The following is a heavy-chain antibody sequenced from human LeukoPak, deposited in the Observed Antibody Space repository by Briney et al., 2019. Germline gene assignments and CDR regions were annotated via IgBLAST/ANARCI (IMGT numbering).Heavy chain of an antibody. CDR3: VRDGASWGGDALDI. D-gene: IGHD3-10*01. V-gene: IGHV3-48*03. J-gene: IGHJ3*02. CDR1: GFTFSNYE. Sequence: GGSLRLSCAASGFTFSNYEMNWVRQAPGKGLEWVSYISGGGYPIYFADSVKGRFTMSRDNAKNSVYLQMNSLRPEDTAVYYCVRDGASWGGDALDIWGQGTMVTVSS. CDR2: ISGGGYPI.